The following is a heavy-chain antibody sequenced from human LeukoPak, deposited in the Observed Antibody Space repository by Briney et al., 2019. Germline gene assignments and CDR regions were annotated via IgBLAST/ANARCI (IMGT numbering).Heavy chain of an antibody. CDR1: GYTFTSYG. Sequence: AASVKVSCKASGYTFTSYGISWVRQAPGQGLEWMGWISAYNGNTNYAQKLQGRVTMTTDTSTSTAYMELRSLRSDDTAVYYCAREGPRFRELHKFDYWGQGTLVTVSS. CDR2: ISAYNGNT. V-gene: IGHV1-18*01. J-gene: IGHJ4*02. CDR3: AREGPRFRELHKFDY. D-gene: IGHD1-7*01.